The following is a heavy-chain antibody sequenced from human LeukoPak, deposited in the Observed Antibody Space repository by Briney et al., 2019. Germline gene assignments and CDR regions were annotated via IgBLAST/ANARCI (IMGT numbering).Heavy chain of an antibody. V-gene: IGHV1-69*05. J-gene: IGHJ3*02. CDR1: GGTFSSYA. CDR2: IIPIFGTA. D-gene: IGHD3-10*01. CDR3: ARGRSGSALNAFDI. Sequence: SVKVSCKASGGTFSSYAISWVRQAPGQGLEWMGGIIPIFGTANYAQKFQGRVTMTTDTSTSTAYMELRSLRSDDTAVYYCARGRSGSALNAFDIWGQGTMVTVSS.